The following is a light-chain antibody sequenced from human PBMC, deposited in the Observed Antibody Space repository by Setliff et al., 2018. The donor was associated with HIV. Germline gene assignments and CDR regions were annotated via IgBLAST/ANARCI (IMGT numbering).Light chain of an antibody. CDR3: CSYAGSSSLT. J-gene: IGLJ2*01. CDR1: SSDIGGYGL. V-gene: IGLV2-23*02. CDR2: DVN. Sequence: ALAQPASVSGSPGQSITISCTGSSSDIGGYGLVSWYQQHPGRAPKLIIYDVNKWPSGVSNRFSGSKSGNTASLTISGLQADDEADYYCCSYAGSSSLTFGGGTKVTVL.